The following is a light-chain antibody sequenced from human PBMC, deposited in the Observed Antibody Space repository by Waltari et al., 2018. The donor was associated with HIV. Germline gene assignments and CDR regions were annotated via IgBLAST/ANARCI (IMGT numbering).Light chain of an antibody. CDR3: ASFTSGRLNV. V-gene: IGLV2-14*01. J-gene: IGLJ1*01. CDR2: DVY. Sequence: QSALPQPASVSGSPGQSITISCTGTRNHVGAYDYVSWYQQSPGKVPKLLIYDVYNRPSRISNRFSGSKSGNTAFLTISGLRAEDEADYYCASFTSGRLNVFGSGTKVTVL. CDR1: RNHVGAYDY.